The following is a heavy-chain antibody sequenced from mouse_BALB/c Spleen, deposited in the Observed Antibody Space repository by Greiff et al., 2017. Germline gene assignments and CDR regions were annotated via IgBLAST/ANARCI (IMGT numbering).Heavy chain of an antibody. CDR2: IWAGGST. D-gene: IGHD2-4*01. Sequence: VQLVESGPGLVAPSQSLSITCTVSGFSLTSYGVHWVRQPPGKGLEWLGVIWAGGSTNYNSALMSRLSISKDNSKSQVFLKMNSLQTDDTAMYYCARGDYDYSWFAYWGQGTLVTVSA. V-gene: IGHV2-9*02. J-gene: IGHJ3*01. CDR1: GFSLTSYG. CDR3: ARGDYDYSWFAY.